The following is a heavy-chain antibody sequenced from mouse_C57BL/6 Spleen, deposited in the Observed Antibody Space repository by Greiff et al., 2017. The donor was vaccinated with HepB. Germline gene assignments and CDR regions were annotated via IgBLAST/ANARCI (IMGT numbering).Heavy chain of an antibody. CDR2: INYDGSST. Sequence: EVQVVESEGGLVQPGSSMKLSCTASGFTFSDYYMAWVRQVPEKGLEWVANINYDGSSTYYLDSLKSRFIISRDNAKNILYLQMSSLKSEDTATYYCARDRPPIYYGNYVYAMDYWGQGTSVTVSS. D-gene: IGHD2-1*01. V-gene: IGHV5-16*01. J-gene: IGHJ4*01. CDR1: GFTFSDYY. CDR3: ARDRPPIYYGNYVYAMDY.